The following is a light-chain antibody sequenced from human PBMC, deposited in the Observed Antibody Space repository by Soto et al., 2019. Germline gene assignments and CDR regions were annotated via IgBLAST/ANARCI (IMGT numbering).Light chain of an antibody. CDR1: RDDVGGYNY. CDR2: EVT. V-gene: IGLV2-8*01. J-gene: IGLJ2*01. CDR3: SSFAGSDSVV. Sequence: QSALTQPPSASGSPGQSVTISCTGTRDDVGGYNYVSWFQHHPGKAPKLMIYEVTKRPSGVPDRFSGSKFGNTASLTVSGLQADDEAAYYCSSFAGSDSVVFGGGTKVTVL.